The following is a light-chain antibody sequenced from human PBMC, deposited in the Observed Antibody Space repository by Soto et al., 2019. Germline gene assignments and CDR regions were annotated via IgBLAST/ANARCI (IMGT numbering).Light chain of an antibody. Sequence: QSALTQPASVSGSPGQSITISCTGTSSDVGGYNFVSWYQQHPGKAPRLMIFDVDNRPSGVSTRFSGSKSGNTASLTISGLQAEDEADYYCCSYSGSSTIVVFGGGIKVTVL. V-gene: IGLV2-14*03. CDR3: CSYSGSSTIVV. CDR1: SSDVGGYNF. CDR2: DVD. J-gene: IGLJ2*01.